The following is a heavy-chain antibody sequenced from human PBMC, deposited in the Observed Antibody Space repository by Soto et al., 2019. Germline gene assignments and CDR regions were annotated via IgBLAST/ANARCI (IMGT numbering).Heavy chain of an antibody. J-gene: IGHJ3*02. V-gene: IGHV3-30-3*01. CDR2: IFYDGSDE. CDR1: GFTFSSYA. CDR3: VTAYTYGPDAFDI. D-gene: IGHD5-18*01. Sequence: QVQLVESGGGVVQPGRSLRLSCAGSGFTFSSYAMHWVRQAPGKGLEWVAVIFYDGSDEYYADSVKGRLTVSRDNSKNALNLHLNSLKPEDTAVYYCVTAYTYGPDAFDIWGQGTMVTVTT.